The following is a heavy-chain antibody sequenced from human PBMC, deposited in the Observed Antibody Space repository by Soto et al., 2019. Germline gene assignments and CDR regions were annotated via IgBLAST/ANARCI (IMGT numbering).Heavy chain of an antibody. CDR2: IIPIFGTA. CDR3: AIESDILLVPAATSPAWSDP. D-gene: IGHD2-2*01. CDR1: GGTFSSYA. Sequence: QVQLVQSGAEVKKPGSSVKVSCKASGGTFSSYAISWVRQAPGQGLEWMGGIIPIFGTANYAQKFQGRVTITADESTSSPYMDLSSQRSEYTALYNSAIESDILLVPAATSPAWSDPWGQGTLVTVSP. V-gene: IGHV1-69*12. J-gene: IGHJ5*02.